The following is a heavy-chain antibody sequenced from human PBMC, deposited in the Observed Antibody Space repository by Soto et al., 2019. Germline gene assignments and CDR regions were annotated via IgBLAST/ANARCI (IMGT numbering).Heavy chain of an antibody. J-gene: IGHJ6*02. CDR1: GGTFSSYA. Sequence: QVQLVQSGAEVKKPGSSVKVSCKASGGTFSSYAISWVRQAPGQGLEWMGGIIPIFGTANYAQKFQGRVTITADKSTSTAYMELSILRSEDTAVYYCASLTMVRGVINYYYYGMDVWGQGTTVTVSS. V-gene: IGHV1-69*06. D-gene: IGHD3-10*01. CDR2: IIPIFGTA. CDR3: ASLTMVRGVINYYYYGMDV.